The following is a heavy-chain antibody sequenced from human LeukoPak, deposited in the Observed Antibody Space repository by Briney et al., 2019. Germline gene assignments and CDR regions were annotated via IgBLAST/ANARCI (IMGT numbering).Heavy chain of an antibody. J-gene: IGHJ4*02. CDR2: VSSGGDRT. Sequence: GGSLRLSCAASGFTFSSYDMSWVRQAPGKGLQWVSAVSSGGDRTYYADSGEGQFSISRDNSKNTLYLQMNSLSADDTAVYYCASGGGYCSTTSCYVLYYWGQGALVTVSS. V-gene: IGHV3-23*01. CDR3: ASGGGYCSTTSCYVLYY. CDR1: GFTFSSYD. D-gene: IGHD2-2*01.